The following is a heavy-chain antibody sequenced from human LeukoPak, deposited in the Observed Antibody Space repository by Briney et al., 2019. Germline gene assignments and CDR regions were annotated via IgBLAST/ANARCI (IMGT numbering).Heavy chain of an antibody. CDR1: GGSISSSSYY. CDR3: ARENDRYGRIDY. V-gene: IGHV4-39*07. J-gene: IGHJ4*02. CDR2: IYYSGST. Sequence: PSETLSLTCTVSGGSISSSSYYWGWIRQPPGKGLEWIGSIYYSGSTDYNPSLKSRVIISIDTSKNQFSLRLSSVTAADTAVYYCARENDRYGRIDYWGQGTLVTVSS. D-gene: IGHD5-18*01.